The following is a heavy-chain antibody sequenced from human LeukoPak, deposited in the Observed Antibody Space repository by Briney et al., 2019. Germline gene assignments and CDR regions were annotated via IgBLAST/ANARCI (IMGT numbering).Heavy chain of an antibody. Sequence: GGSLRLSCAASGFTFSSYAMSWVRQAPGKGLEWVSAISGSGGSTYYADSVKGRFTISRDNSKNTLYLQMKSLRAEDTAVYYCAKGIRASYSSGWYYFDYWGQGTLVTVSS. J-gene: IGHJ4*02. D-gene: IGHD6-19*01. CDR3: AKGIRASYSSGWYYFDY. CDR1: GFTFSSYA. CDR2: ISGSGGST. V-gene: IGHV3-23*01.